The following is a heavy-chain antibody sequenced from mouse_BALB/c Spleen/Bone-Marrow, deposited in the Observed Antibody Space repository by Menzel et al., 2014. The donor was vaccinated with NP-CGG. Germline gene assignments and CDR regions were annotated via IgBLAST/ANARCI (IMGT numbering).Heavy chain of an antibody. Sequence: EVKLMESGGDLVKPGGSLKLSCAASGFTFSSYGMSWVRQTPDKRLEWVATISSGGSYTYYPDSVKGRFTISRDNAKNTLYLQMSSLKPEDTAMYYCARGGGAYYGNYWFAYWGQGTLVTVSA. CDR1: GFTFSSYG. J-gene: IGHJ3*01. V-gene: IGHV5-6*01. CDR3: ARGGGAYYGNYWFAY. CDR2: ISSGGSYT. D-gene: IGHD2-10*01.